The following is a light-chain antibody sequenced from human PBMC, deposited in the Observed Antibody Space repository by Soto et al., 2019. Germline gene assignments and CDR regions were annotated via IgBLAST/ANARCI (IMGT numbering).Light chain of an antibody. CDR3: QKYGSSQFT. CDR2: DTS. J-gene: IGKJ3*01. CDR1: QSVNSNY. V-gene: IGKV3-20*01. Sequence: EIVLMQSPGTLSLSPGEGATLSCRASQSVNSNYLDWYQKKPGQAPTVLIFDTSSRATGVPERFSGSGSGTDFTLTISTLETDDCGVSYCQKYGSSQFTFGPGTKVNIK.